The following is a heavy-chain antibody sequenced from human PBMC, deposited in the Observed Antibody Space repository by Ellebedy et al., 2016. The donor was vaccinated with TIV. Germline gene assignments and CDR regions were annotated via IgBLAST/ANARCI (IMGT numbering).Heavy chain of an antibody. CDR2: ISSSSSYI. J-gene: IGHJ3*02. D-gene: IGHD3-22*01. Sequence: GESLKISXAASGFTFSSYSMNWVRQAPGKGLEWVSSISSSSSYIYYADSVKGRFTISRDNAKNSLYLQMNSLRAEDTAVYYCARTETSDGDYYDSSGYYGPAWGDAFDIWGQGTMVTVSS. CDR1: GFTFSSYS. CDR3: ARTETSDGDYYDSSGYYGPAWGDAFDI. V-gene: IGHV3-21*01.